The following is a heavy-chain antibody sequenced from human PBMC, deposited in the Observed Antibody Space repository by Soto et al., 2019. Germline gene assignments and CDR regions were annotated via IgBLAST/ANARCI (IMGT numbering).Heavy chain of an antibody. Sequence: PSQTLSLTCPVSFGSISSGGYYWSFLRQHPVKGLEWIGYIYYSGSTYYNPSLKSRVTISVDTSKNQFSLKLSSVTAADTAVYYCASVIYGDPYFDYWGQGTLVTVSS. CDR1: FGSISSGGYY. CDR3: ASVIYGDPYFDY. J-gene: IGHJ4*02. CDR2: IYYSGST. D-gene: IGHD4-17*01. V-gene: IGHV4-31*03.